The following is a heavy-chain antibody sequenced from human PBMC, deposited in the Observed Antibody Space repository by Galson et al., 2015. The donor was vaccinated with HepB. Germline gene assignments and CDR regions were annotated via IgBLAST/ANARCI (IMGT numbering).Heavy chain of an antibody. V-gene: IGHV3-7*03. CDR1: GFTFSSYW. CDR2: IKQDGSEK. D-gene: IGHD6-13*01. Sequence: SLRLSCAASGFTFSSYWMSWVRQAPGKGLEWVANIKQDGSEKYYVDSVKGRFTISRNNAKNSLYLQMNSLRAEDTAVYYCARAVRYSSSWYTYYFDYWGQGILVTVSS. CDR3: ARAVRYSSSWYTYYFDY. J-gene: IGHJ4*02.